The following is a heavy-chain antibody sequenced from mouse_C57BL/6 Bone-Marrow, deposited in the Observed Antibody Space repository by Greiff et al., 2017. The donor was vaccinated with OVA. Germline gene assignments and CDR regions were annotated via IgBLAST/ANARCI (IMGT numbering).Heavy chain of an antibody. V-gene: IGHV1-61*01. CDR2: IYPSDSET. Sequence: QVQLKQPGAELVRPGSSVKLSCKASGYTFTSYWMDWVKQRPGQGLEWIGNIYPSDSETHYNQKFKDKATLTVDKSSSTAYMQLSSLTSEDSAVYYCATSPITTDYWGQGTTLTVSS. J-gene: IGHJ2*01. CDR1: GYTFTSYW. CDR3: ATSPITTDY. D-gene: IGHD1-1*01.